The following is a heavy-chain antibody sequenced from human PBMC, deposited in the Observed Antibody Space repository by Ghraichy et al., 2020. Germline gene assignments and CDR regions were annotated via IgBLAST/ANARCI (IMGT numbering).Heavy chain of an antibody. Sequence: SQTLSLTCTVSGGSISSSTYYWGWIRQPPGKWLEWIGCIYYSGSTYYNPSLKSRVTISVDTSKNQFSLKLSSVTAADTAVYYCARQEGYEQHAGEFDPWGQGTLVTVSS. CDR1: GGSISSSTYY. CDR3: ARQEGYEQHAGEFDP. D-gene: IGHD6-13*01. CDR2: IYYSGST. V-gene: IGHV4-39*01. J-gene: IGHJ5*02.